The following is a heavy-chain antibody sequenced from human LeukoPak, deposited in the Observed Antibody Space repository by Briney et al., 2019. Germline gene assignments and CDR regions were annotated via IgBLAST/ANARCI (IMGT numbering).Heavy chain of an antibody. J-gene: IGHJ4*02. CDR2: INPNSGGT. CDR3: ARGGQFAIFGVVITGLDY. CDR1: GYTFTGYY. D-gene: IGHD3-3*01. Sequence: ASVKVSCKASGYTFTGYYMHWVRQAPGQGLEWMGWINPNSGGTNYAQKFQGRVTMTRDTSISTAYMELSRLRSDDTAVYYCARGGQFAIFGVVITGLDYWGQGTLVTVSS. V-gene: IGHV1-2*02.